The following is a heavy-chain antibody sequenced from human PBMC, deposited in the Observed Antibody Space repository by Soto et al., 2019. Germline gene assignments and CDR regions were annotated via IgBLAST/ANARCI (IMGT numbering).Heavy chain of an antibody. D-gene: IGHD3-10*01. CDR3: ASRGSAGIHFDS. Sequence: VGSLRLSCAASGFTFSSYWMSWVRQAPGKGLEWVGNINQDGSGNYYVDSLKGRFTISRDNAKNSLYLQMNNLRAEDTAFYYCASRGSAGIHFDSWGQGALVTVSS. J-gene: IGHJ4*02. CDR2: INQDGSGN. V-gene: IGHV3-7*03. CDR1: GFTFSSYW.